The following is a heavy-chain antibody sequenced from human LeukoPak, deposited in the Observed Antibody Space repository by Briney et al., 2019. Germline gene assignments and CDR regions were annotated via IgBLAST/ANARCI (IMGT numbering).Heavy chain of an antibody. V-gene: IGHV1-69*13. J-gene: IGHJ5*02. CDR1: GGAFSSYA. D-gene: IGHD4-17*01. CDR3: ARDLPPTHDYGDSWWFDP. CDR2: IIPIFGTA. Sequence: SVKVSCKASGGAFSSYAISWVRQAPGQGLEWMGGIIPIFGTANYAQKFQGRVTITADESTSTAYMELSSLRSEDTAVYYCARDLPPTHDYGDSWWFDPWGQGTLSPSPQ.